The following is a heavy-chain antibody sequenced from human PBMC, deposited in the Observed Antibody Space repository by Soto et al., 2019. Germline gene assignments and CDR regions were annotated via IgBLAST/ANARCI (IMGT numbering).Heavy chain of an antibody. Sequence: QVQLVQSGAEVKKPGASVKVSCKASGYTFTSYGISWVRQAPGQGLEWMGWISAYNGNTNYAQKLQGRVTMTTDTTTSTAYMELRSLRSDDTAVYYCARASIAAALVGSYDAFDIWGQGTMVTVSS. D-gene: IGHD6-13*01. CDR1: GYTFTSYG. CDR3: ARASIAAALVGSYDAFDI. J-gene: IGHJ3*02. CDR2: ISAYNGNT. V-gene: IGHV1-18*01.